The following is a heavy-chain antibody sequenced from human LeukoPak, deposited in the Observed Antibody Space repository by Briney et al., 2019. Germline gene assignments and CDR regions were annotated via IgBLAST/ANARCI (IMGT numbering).Heavy chain of an antibody. J-gene: IGHJ5*02. CDR2: IRYDGINK. CDR1: GFTFSSYG. V-gene: IGHV3-30*02. D-gene: IGHD3-3*01. Sequence: GGSLRLSCAGSGFTFSSYGMHWVRQAPGKGLEWVAFIRYDGINKYYADSVKGRFTISRDNSKNTLYLQMNSLRAEDTAVYYCARGPGGSITIFGVVIFRRFDPWGQGTLVTVSS. CDR3: ARGPGGSITIFGVVIFRRFDP.